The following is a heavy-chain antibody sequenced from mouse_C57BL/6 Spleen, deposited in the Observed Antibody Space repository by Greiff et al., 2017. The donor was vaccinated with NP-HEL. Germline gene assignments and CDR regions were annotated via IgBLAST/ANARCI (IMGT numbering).Heavy chain of an antibody. CDR3: ARFRYLYAMDY. D-gene: IGHD5-1-1*01. J-gene: IGHJ4*01. V-gene: IGHV1-82*01. CDR2: IYPGDGDT. Sequence: QVQLQQSGPELVKPGASVKISCKASGYAFSSSWMNWVKQRPGKGLEWIGRIYPGDGDTNYNGKFKGKATLTADKSSSTAYMQLSSLTSEDSAVYFWARFRYLYAMDYWGHGTSVTVSS. CDR1: GYAFSSSW.